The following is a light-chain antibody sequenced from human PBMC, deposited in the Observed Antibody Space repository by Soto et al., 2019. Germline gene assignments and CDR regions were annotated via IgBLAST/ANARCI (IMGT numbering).Light chain of an antibody. Sequence: EIVMTQSPATLSVSPGERATLSCRASQIVSSNLAWYQQKPGQAPRLLIYGASTRATGIPARFSGSGSGTEFTLTISRLQSEDFAVYYCQQYNNCPLTFGGGTKVEIK. CDR3: QQYNNCPLT. V-gene: IGKV3-15*01. CDR1: QIVSSN. J-gene: IGKJ4*01. CDR2: GAS.